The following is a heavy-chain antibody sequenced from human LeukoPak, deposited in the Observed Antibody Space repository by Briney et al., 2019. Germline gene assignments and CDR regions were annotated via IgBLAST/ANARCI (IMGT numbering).Heavy chain of an antibody. CDR1: GFTFSNYA. CDR3: ATRSGYSSSWQPGDYYYYGMDV. V-gene: IGHV3-23*01. J-gene: IGHJ6*02. D-gene: IGHD6-13*01. Sequence: GESPRLSCAASGFTFSNYAMNWVRQAPGKGLEWVSSISGSGGSTYYADSVKGRFTISRDNSKNTLYLQMNSLRAEDTAVYYCATRSGYSSSWQPGDYYYYGMDVWGQGTTVTVSS. CDR2: ISGSGGST.